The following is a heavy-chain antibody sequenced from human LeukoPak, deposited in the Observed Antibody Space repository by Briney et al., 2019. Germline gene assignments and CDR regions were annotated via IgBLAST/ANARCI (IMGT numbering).Heavy chain of an antibody. CDR2: INHSGST. J-gene: IGHJ3*02. Sequence: SETLSLTCAVYGGSFSGYYWSWIRQPPGKGLEWIGEINHSGSTNYNPSLKSRVTISVDTSKNQFSLKLSSVTAADTAVYYCASVGGLMAFDIWGQGTMVTVSS. V-gene: IGHV4-34*01. D-gene: IGHD2-15*01. CDR1: GGSFSGYY. CDR3: ASVGGLMAFDI.